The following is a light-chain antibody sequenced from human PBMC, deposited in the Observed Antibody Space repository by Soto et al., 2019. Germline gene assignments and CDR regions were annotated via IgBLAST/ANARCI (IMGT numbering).Light chain of an antibody. CDR3: SSYTTSYFYV. Sequence: QSVLTQPASVSGSPGQSITISCTGSGRDIGAYNYVSWYQQHPGKAPKLIIYGVKNRPSGVSNRFSASKSAFTASLTISGLQAEDEADYYCSSYTTSYFYVFGPGTKVNV. V-gene: IGLV2-14*01. J-gene: IGLJ1*01. CDR2: GVK. CDR1: GRDIGAYNY.